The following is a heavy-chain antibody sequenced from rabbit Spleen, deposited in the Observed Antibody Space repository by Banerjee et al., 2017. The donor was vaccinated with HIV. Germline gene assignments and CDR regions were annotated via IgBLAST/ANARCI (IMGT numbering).Heavy chain of an antibody. D-gene: IGHD1-1*01. J-gene: IGHJ4*02. CDR2: IYGATGSSA. Sequence: QQQLEESGGDLVKPEGSLTLTCTASGFSFSSHLYTCPVRPAPGKGLELIACIYGATGSSAWYANWAKGRFTISKTSSTTVTLQMTSLTAADTATYFCARDLPDIIGWNFGFWGPGTLVPVS. CDR1: GFSFSSHLY. V-gene: IGHV1S45*01. CDR3: ARDLPDIIGWNFGF.